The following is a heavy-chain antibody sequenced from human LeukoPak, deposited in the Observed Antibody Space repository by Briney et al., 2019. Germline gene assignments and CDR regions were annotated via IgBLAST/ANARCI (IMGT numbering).Heavy chain of an antibody. V-gene: IGHV3-11*01. J-gene: IGHJ5*02. Sequence: GGSLRLSCAASGFTFSDYYMSWIRQAPGKGLEWVSYISSSGSTKYYADSVKGRFTISRDNAKNSLYLQMNSLRAEDTAVYYCARARGGYCSSTSCLGWFDPWGQGTLVTVSS. CDR1: GFTFSDYY. CDR2: ISSSGSTK. CDR3: ARARGGYCSSTSCLGWFDP. D-gene: IGHD2-2*01.